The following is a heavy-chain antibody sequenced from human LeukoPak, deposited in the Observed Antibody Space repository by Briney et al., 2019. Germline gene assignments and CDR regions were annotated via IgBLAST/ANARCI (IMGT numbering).Heavy chain of an antibody. CDR1: GGSFSGYY. J-gene: IGHJ4*02. Sequence: SETLSLTCAVYGGSFSGYYWSWIRQPPGKGLEWIGEINHSGSTNYNPSLKSRVTISVDTSKNQFSLKLSSVTAADTAVSYCARGRATIGPPYDYWGQGTLVTVSS. CDR3: ARGRATIGPPYDY. V-gene: IGHV4-34*01. D-gene: IGHD5-12*01. CDR2: INHSGST.